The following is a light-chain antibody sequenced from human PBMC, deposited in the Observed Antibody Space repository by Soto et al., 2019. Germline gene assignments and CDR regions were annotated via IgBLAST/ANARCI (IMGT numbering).Light chain of an antibody. J-gene: IGKJ3*01. Sequence: DIQMTQSPSTLSASVGARVTITCRASQSISRWLAWYRQKPGKAPKLLIYDASSLESGVQSRFSGSGSGTEFTLTISSLQPDDFATYYCRQCTLYPFSFGPGTKVAI. CDR1: QSISRW. CDR2: DAS. V-gene: IGKV1-5*01. CDR3: RQCTLYPFS.